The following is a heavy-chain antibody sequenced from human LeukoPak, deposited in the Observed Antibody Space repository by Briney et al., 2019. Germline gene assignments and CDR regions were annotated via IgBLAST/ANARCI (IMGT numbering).Heavy chain of an antibody. CDR1: GFTFSSYE. Sequence: GGSLRLSCAASGFTFSSYEMNWVRQAPGKGLEWVAVVSYEGKSQYYADSVRGRFTISGDNSKNTLYLQMNSLRGEDAAVYYCAKEGTAQISTWYDYWGQGTLVTVSS. J-gene: IGHJ4*02. V-gene: IGHV3-30*18. D-gene: IGHD6-13*01. CDR3: AKEGTAQISTWYDY. CDR2: VSYEGKSQ.